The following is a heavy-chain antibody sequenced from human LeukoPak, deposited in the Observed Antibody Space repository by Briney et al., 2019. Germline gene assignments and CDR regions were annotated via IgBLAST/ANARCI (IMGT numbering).Heavy chain of an antibody. J-gene: IGHJ4*02. Sequence: ASVKVSCEASGYTFTSCGISWVRQAPGQGLEWMGWISAYNGNTNYAQKLQGRVTMTTDTSTSTAYMELRSLRSDDTAVYYCARVGYYDFWSGYSAFDYWGQGTLVTVSS. CDR3: ARVGYYDFWSGYSAFDY. CDR1: GYTFTSCG. D-gene: IGHD3-3*01. CDR2: ISAYNGNT. V-gene: IGHV1-18*01.